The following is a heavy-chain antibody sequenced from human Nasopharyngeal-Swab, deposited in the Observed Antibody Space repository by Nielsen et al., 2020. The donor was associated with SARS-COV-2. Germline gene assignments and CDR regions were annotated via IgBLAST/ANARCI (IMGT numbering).Heavy chain of an antibody. D-gene: IGHD3-16*01. V-gene: IGHV1-18*04. CDR2: ISAYNGNT. CDR1: AYTFTSYG. Sequence: ASVKVSCKASAYTFTSYGISWVRQDPGHGLEWMGWISAYNGNTNYAQKPQGRVTMTTETSTSTAYMELRSLRSDDTAVYYCAREAGEQLYYMDVWGKGTTVTVSS. CDR3: AREAGEQLYYMDV. J-gene: IGHJ6*03.